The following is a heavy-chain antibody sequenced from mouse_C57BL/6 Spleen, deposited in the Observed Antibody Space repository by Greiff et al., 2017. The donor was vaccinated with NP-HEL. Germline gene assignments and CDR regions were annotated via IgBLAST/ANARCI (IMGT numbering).Heavy chain of an antibody. Sequence: EVQVVESGGGLVKPGGSLKLSCAASGFTFSDYGMHWVRQAPEKGLEWVAYISSGSSTIYYADTVKGRFTISRDNAKNTLFLQMTRLRSEDTAMYYCARGYDYDGFAYWGQGTLVTVSA. V-gene: IGHV5-17*01. CDR2: ISSGSSTI. CDR3: ARGYDYDGFAY. J-gene: IGHJ3*01. D-gene: IGHD2-4*01. CDR1: GFTFSDYG.